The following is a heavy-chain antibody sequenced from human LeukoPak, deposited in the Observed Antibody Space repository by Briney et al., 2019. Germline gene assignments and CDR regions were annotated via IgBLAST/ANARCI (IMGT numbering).Heavy chain of an antibody. CDR2: ISGSGGST. CDR3: AKDLGHYYDSSGYPYDY. Sequence: GGSLRPSCAASGFTFSSYAMSWVRQAPGKGLEWVSAISGSGGSTYYADSVRGRFTISRDNSKNTLYLQMNSLRAEDTAVYYCAKDLGHYYDSSGYPYDYWGQGTLVTVSS. J-gene: IGHJ4*02. CDR1: GFTFSSYA. D-gene: IGHD3-22*01. V-gene: IGHV3-23*01.